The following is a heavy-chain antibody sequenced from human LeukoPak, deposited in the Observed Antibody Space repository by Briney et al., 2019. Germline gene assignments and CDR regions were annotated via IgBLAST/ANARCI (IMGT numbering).Heavy chain of an antibody. D-gene: IGHD5-18*01. Sequence: ASVTVSCKASGYTFTSYDINWVRQATGQGLEWMGWMNPNSGNTGYAQKFQGRVTMTRNTSISTAYMELSSLRSEDTAVYYCARGFTAMVYYYYYGMDVWGQGTTVTVSS. J-gene: IGHJ6*02. CDR1: GYTFTSYD. V-gene: IGHV1-8*01. CDR3: ARGFTAMVYYYYYGMDV. CDR2: MNPNSGNT.